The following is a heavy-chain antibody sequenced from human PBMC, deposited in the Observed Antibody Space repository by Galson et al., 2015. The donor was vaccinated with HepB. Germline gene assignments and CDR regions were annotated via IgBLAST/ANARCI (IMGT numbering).Heavy chain of an antibody. J-gene: IGHJ3*02. CDR3: ARETVGATFLSDACDI. Sequence: SLRLSCAASGFTFSSYSMNWVRQAPGKGLEWVSYISSSSSTIYYADSVKGRFTISRDNAKNSLYLQMNSLRAEDTAVYYCARETVGATFLSDACDIWGQGTMVTVSS. D-gene: IGHD1-26*01. CDR2: ISSSSSTI. CDR1: GFTFSSYS. V-gene: IGHV3-48*01.